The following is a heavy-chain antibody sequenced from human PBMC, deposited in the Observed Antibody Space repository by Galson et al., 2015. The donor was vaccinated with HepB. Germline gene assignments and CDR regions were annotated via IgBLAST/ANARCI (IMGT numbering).Heavy chain of an antibody. Sequence: SLRLSCAASGFTFSSYWMSWVRQAPGKGLEWVANIKQDGSEKYYVDSVKGRFTISRDNAKNSLYLQMNSLRAEDTAVYYCARGGGGLAPGYMGVVPAAIDYSGMDVWGHGAPVTASS. CDR2: IKQDGSEK. V-gene: IGHV3-7*01. J-gene: IGHJ6*02. D-gene: IGHD2-2*01. CDR3: ARGGGGLAPGYMGVVPAAIDYSGMDV. CDR1: GFTFSSYW.